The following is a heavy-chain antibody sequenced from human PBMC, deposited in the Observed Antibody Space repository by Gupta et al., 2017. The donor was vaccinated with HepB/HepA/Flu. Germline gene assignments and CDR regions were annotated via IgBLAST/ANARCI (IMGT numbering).Heavy chain of an antibody. CDR2: MNPNSGNT. Sequence: QVQLVQSGAEVKKPGASVKVSCKASGYTFTSYDINWVRQATGQGLEWMGWMNPNSGNTGYAQKFQGRGTMTRNTSISTAYMELSSLRSEDTAVYYCARAGAAAGGKLSRFRNWFDPWGQGTLVTVSS. V-gene: IGHV1-8*01. CDR3: ARAGAAAGGKLSRFRNWFDP. D-gene: IGHD6-13*01. J-gene: IGHJ5*02. CDR1: GYTFTSYD.